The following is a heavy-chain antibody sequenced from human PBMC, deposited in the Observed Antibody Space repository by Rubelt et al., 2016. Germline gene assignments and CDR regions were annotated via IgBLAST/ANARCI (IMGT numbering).Heavy chain of an antibody. D-gene: IGHD6-19*01. Sequence: QVQLQESGPGLVKPSETLSLTCTVSGGSTSSYYWSWIRQPPGKGLEWIGKIYYSGSTYYNPSLKSRVTISVDTSKNQFSRKLISVPAADTAVYYCARRYSNGFYWFFDLWGRGTLVTVSS. CDR3: ARRYSNGFYWFFDL. V-gene: IGHV4-59*04. CDR2: IYYSGST. J-gene: IGHJ2*01. CDR1: GGSTSSYY.